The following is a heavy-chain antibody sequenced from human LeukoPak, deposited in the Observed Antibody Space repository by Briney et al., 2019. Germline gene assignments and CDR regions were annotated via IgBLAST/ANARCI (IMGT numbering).Heavy chain of an antibody. CDR2: IKQDGSEK. V-gene: IGHV3-7*01. J-gene: IGHJ5*02. CDR3: ARDALPYYYDSSGSNWFDP. Sequence: GGSLRLSCAGSGFTFSNYWMSWVRQAPGKGLEWVANIKQDGSEKYYVDSVKGRFTISRDNALYLQMNSLRAEDTAVYYCARDALPYYYDSSGSNWFDPWGQGTLVTVSS. D-gene: IGHD3-22*01. CDR1: GFTFSNYW.